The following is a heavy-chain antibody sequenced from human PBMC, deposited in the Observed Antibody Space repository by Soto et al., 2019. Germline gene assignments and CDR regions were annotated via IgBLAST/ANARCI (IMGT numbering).Heavy chain of an antibody. CDR3: ARDSYEAENYYYGMDV. CDR1: GGSISSYY. Sequence: PSETLSLTCTVSGGSISSYYWSWIRQPPGKGLEWIGNIFYTGSTNYNPSLKSRVTISVDTSKNQFSLRLSSVTAADTAVYYCARDSYEAENYYYGMDVWGQGTKVTVSS. CDR2: IFYTGST. V-gene: IGHV4-59*01. J-gene: IGHJ6*01. D-gene: IGHD3-3*01.